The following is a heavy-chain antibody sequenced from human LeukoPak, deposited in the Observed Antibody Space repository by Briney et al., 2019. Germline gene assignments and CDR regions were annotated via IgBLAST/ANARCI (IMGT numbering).Heavy chain of an antibody. V-gene: IGHV3-66*01. D-gene: IGHD4-11*01. CDR1: GFTVSSYY. CDR3: ARSYSNHLFGMDV. CDR2: MYSGGST. Sequence: QTGGSLRPSCAASGFTVSSYYMTWVRQAPGKGLEWVSVMYSGGSTYYADSVKGRVAISRDNSQNTVFLQMNSVRVEDTAVYYCARSYSNHLFGMDVWGQGTAVTVSS. J-gene: IGHJ6*02.